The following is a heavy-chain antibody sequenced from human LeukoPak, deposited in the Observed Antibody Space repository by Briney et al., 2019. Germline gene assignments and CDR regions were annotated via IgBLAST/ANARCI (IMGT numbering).Heavy chain of an antibody. CDR2: INHSGST. Sequence: KTSETLSLTCAVYGGSFSGYYWSWIRQPPGKGLEWIGEINHSGSTNYNPSLKSRVTISVDTSKNQFSLKLSSVTAADTAVYYCASTARYYYGSGSYYTRPLDYWGQGTLVTVSS. D-gene: IGHD3-10*01. CDR1: GGSFSGYY. J-gene: IGHJ4*02. V-gene: IGHV4-34*01. CDR3: ASTARYYYGSGSYYTRPLDY.